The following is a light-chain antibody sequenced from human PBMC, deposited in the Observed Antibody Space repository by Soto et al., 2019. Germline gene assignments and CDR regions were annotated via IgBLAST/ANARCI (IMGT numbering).Light chain of an antibody. J-gene: IGKJ2*01. CDR1: QSISNN. CDR3: QQHNNWPMYT. CDR2: GAS. V-gene: IGKV3-15*01. Sequence: EILMTQSPATLSVSPGERATLSCRASQSISNNLAWYQQKPGQAPRLLVYGASTRATGIPARFSGSGSGTDFTLTISSLQSEDFAIYFCQQHNNWPMYTFGQGTKLEI.